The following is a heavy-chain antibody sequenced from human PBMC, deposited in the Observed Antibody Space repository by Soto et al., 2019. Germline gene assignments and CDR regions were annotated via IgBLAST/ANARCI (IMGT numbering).Heavy chain of an antibody. CDR3: ARGGRYCSGGSCYYAFDI. J-gene: IGHJ3*02. D-gene: IGHD2-15*01. V-gene: IGHV1-69*01. Sequence: QVQLVQSGAEVKKPGSSVKVSCKASEGTFSSYAISWVRQAPGQGLEWMGGIIPIFGTANYAQKFQGRVTITADESTSTAYMELSSLRSEDTAVYYCARGGRYCSGGSCYYAFDIWGQGTMVTVSS. CDR1: EGTFSSYA. CDR2: IIPIFGTA.